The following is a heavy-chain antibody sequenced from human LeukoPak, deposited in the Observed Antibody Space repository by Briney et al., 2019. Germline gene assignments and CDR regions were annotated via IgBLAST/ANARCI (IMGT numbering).Heavy chain of an antibody. CDR3: ARVLAYCSSTSCHDY. V-gene: IGHV1-2*02. J-gene: IGHJ4*01. Sequence: GASVKVSCKASGYTFTGYYVHWVRQAPGQGLEWMGWINPNSGGTNYAQKFQGRVTMTRDTSISTAYMELRSLRSDDTAVYYCARVLAYCSSTSCHDYWGQGTLVTVSS. D-gene: IGHD2-2*01. CDR2: INPNSGGT. CDR1: GYTFTGYY.